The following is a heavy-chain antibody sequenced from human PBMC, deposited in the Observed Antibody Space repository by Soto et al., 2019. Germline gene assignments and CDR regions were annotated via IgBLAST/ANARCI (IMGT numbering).Heavy chain of an antibody. D-gene: IGHD3-10*01. V-gene: IGHV4-31*03. J-gene: IGHJ4*02. CDR1: GGSISSGGNY. Sequence: QVQLQESGPGLVKPSQTLSLTCTVSGGSISSGGNYRSWIRQHPGTGLEWIGYIFDSGSTYYNPSLKSRVTISADASKNQFSLKLSCGTAADTSVYYYARSQFRAPTGSDPFDYWGQGTLVTVS. CDR3: ARSQFRAPTGSDPFDY. CDR2: IFDSGST.